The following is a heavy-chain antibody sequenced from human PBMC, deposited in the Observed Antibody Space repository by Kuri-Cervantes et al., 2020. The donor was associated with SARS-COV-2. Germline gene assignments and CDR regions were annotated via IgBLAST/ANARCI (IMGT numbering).Heavy chain of an antibody. CDR3: AGATNYYDSSGYSFSTGGCFDY. Sequence: GESLKISCAASGFTFSSYSMNWVRQAPGKGLEWVSSISSSSSYIYYADSVKGRFTISRDNAKNSLYLQMNSLRAEDTAVYYCAGATNYYDSSGYSFSTGGCFDYWGQGTLVTVSS. CDR2: ISSSSSYI. CDR1: GFTFSSYS. D-gene: IGHD3-22*01. J-gene: IGHJ4*02. V-gene: IGHV3-21*01.